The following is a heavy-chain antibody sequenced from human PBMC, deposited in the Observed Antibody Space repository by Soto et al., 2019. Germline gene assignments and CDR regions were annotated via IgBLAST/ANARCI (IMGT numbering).Heavy chain of an antibody. D-gene: IGHD6-25*01. CDR1: GGSIGSTDSY. CDR2: IYYTGGT. V-gene: IGHV4-30-4*08. J-gene: IGHJ1*01. CDR3: ARGGSGWAEYFQH. Sequence: QVQLQESGPGLVEPSQTLSLTCTVSGGSIGSTDSYWSWIRRPPGKGLEWIGYIYYTGGTFYNPSLKSRLTISLEMSSNQFSLTLTSVTATDTGIYYCARGGSGWAEYFQHWGQGTLVAVSS.